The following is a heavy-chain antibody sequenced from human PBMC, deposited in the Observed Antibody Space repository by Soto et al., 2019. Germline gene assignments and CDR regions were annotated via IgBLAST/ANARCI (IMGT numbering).Heavy chain of an antibody. V-gene: IGHV1-69*13. D-gene: IGHD2-15*01. Sequence: SVKVSCKASGGTFSSYAISWVRQAPGQGLEWMGGIIPIFGTANYAQKFQGRVTITADESTSTAYMELSSLRSEDTAVYYCARDSRDIVVVVAASYGMDVRGQGTTVTVSS. CDR1: GGTFSSYA. CDR3: ARDSRDIVVVVAASYGMDV. J-gene: IGHJ6*02. CDR2: IIPIFGTA.